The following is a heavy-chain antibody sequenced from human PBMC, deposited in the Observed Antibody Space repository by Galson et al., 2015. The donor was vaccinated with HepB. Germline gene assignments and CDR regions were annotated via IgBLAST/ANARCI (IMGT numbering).Heavy chain of an antibody. CDR1: GDSVSSNRAA. CDR2: TYYRSKWFY. V-gene: IGHV6-1*01. Sequence: CAISGDSVSSNRAAWNWIRQSPSRGLEWLGRTYYRSKWFYGYAVSVKSRITINPDTSKNQFSLHLNSVTPEDTAVYYRARSAGDLDYWGQGTLVTVSS. CDR3: ARSAGDLDY. J-gene: IGHJ4*02. D-gene: IGHD7-27*01.